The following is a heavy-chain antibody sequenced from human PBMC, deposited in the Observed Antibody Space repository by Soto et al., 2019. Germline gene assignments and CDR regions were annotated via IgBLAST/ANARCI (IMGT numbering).Heavy chain of an antibody. V-gene: IGHV1-18*04. CDR3: AIANYGDDDY. J-gene: IGHJ4*02. CDR1: GYTFSTST. Sequence: LVQSGAEAKKPGTSVKVSCKAYGYTFSTSTISWVRQAPGQGLEWLGWIKAYSGNTNYAPKLQGRVTMTTDTSTSTAYLELRSLTNDDTAMYYCAIANYGDDDYWGQGTLVTVSS. CDR2: IKAYSGNT. D-gene: IGHD4-17*01.